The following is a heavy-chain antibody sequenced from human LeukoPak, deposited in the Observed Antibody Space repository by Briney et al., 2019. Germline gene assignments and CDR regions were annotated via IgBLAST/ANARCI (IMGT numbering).Heavy chain of an antibody. CDR2: INHSGST. CDR3: ARRYYDFWSGYYYFDP. J-gene: IGHJ5*02. D-gene: IGHD3-3*01. CDR1: GGSFSGYY. V-gene: IGHV4-34*01. Sequence: SETLSLTCAVYGGSFSGYYWSWIRQPPGKGLEWIGEINHSGSTNYNPSLKSRVTISVDTYKNQFSLKLSSVTAADTAVYYCARRYYDFWSGYYYFDPWGQGTLVTVSS.